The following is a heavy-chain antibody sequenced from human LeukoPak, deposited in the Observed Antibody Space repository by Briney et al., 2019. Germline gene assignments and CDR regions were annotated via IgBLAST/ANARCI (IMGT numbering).Heavy chain of an antibody. CDR1: GGSFSNYT. V-gene: IGHV1-69*06. CDR3: ARGGHDGTYYLSY. D-gene: IGHD1-26*01. Sequence: SVKVSCKASGGSFSNYTISWLRQTPGQGLEWMGGIIPIFGTANYAQNFQGRVTITADKFTSTAYMELSSLRSEDTAVYYCARGGHDGTYYLSYWGQGTLVTVSS. J-gene: IGHJ4*02. CDR2: IIPIFGTA.